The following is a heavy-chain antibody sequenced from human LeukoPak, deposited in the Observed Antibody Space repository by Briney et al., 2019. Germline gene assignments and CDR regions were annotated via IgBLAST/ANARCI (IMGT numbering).Heavy chain of an antibody. Sequence: GGSLRLSCAASGFTFSGYAMHWVRQAPGKGLEWVAAISHDGSNKYHADSVKGRFTISRDNSKNTVYLQMNSLRAEDTAVYFCAGSPKHRSSWYEYFQHWGQGTLVTVSS. V-gene: IGHV3-30*01. CDR2: ISHDGSNK. D-gene: IGHD6-13*01. J-gene: IGHJ1*01. CDR1: GFTFSGYA. CDR3: AGSPKHRSSWYEYFQH.